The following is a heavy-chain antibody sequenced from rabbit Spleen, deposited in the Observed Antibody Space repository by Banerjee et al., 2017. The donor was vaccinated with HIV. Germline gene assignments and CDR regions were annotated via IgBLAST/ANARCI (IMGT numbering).Heavy chain of an antibody. CDR3: ARDLAGVIGWNFNL. CDR2: IDPVFGIT. J-gene: IGHJ4*01. Sequence: QLKESGGGLVQPGGSLKLSCKASGFDFSTYYMNWVRQAPGKGLEWIGYIDPVFGITYYANWVNGRFSISRENAQNTVFLQMTSLTAADTATYFCARDLAGVIGWNFNLWGQGTLVTVS. CDR1: GFDFSTYY. V-gene: IGHV1S7*01. D-gene: IGHD4-1*01.